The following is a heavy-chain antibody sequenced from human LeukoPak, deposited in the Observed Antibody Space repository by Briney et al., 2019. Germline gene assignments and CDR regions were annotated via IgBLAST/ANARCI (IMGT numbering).Heavy chain of an antibody. Sequence: PGGSLRLSCAVSGIPLSNYGMSWVRQAPGKGLEWVAGISDSAGRTKYADSVKGRFTISRDNPNNTLYLQMNSLRAEDTAVYFCAKRGVVIRVILVGFHKEAYYFDSWGQGALVTVSS. D-gene: IGHD3-22*01. CDR3: AKRGVVIRVILVGFHKEAYYFDS. CDR1: GIPLSNYG. CDR2: ISDSAGRT. J-gene: IGHJ4*02. V-gene: IGHV3-23*01.